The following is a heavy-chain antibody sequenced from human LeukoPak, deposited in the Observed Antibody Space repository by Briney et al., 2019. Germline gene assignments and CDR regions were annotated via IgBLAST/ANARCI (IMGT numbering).Heavy chain of an antibody. V-gene: IGHV6-1*01. Sequence: SQTLSLTCAISGDSVSSNSAAWNWIRQSPSRGLEWLGRTYYRSKWYNDYAVSVKSRITINPDTSKDQFSLQLNSVTPEDTAVYYCARGFVVQLWSPFDYWGQGTLVTVSS. CDR2: TYYRSKWYN. CDR3: ARGFVVQLWSPFDY. D-gene: IGHD5-18*01. CDR1: GDSVSSNSAA. J-gene: IGHJ4*02.